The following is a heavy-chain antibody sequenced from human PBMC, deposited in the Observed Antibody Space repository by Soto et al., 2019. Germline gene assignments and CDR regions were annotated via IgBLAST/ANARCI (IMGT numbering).Heavy chain of an antibody. Sequence: ASVKVSCKASGYTFTGYYMHWVRQAPGRGLEWMGWINPNSGGTNYAQKFQGWVTMTRDTSISTAYMELSRLRSDDTAVYYCARGAYCGGDCYDLDYWGQGTLVTVSS. CDR3: ARGAYCGGDCYDLDY. CDR1: GYTFTGYY. J-gene: IGHJ4*02. V-gene: IGHV1-2*04. D-gene: IGHD2-21*02. CDR2: INPNSGGT.